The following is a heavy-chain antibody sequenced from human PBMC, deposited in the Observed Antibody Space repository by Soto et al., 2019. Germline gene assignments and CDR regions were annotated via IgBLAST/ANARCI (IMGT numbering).Heavy chain of an antibody. J-gene: IGHJ4*02. Sequence: EVQLVESGGRLVQPGRSLRLSCAASGFTFDDYAMHWVRQVPGKGLEWVSSISWNSASTGSADSVKGRFIISRDNAKNSLHLQMNSLSAEDTALYYCAKGRDSSGWYGNSFHYWGQGTLVTVSS. CDR3: AKGRDSSGWYGNSFHY. CDR2: ISWNSAST. D-gene: IGHD6-19*01. CDR1: GFTFDDYA. V-gene: IGHV3-9*01.